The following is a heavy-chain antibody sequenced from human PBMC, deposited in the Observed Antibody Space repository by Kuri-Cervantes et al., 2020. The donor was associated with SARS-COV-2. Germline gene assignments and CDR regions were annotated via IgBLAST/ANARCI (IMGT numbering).Heavy chain of an antibody. CDR1: GSTFSSYS. D-gene: IGHD3-9*01. Sequence: GGSLRLSCPASGSTFSSYSMNWVRQAPGKGLEWVSAISGSGGSTYYADSVKGRFTISRDNSKNTLYLQMNSLRAEDTAVYYCAKADWANYYYYYGMDVWGQGTTVTVSS. V-gene: IGHV3-23*01. CDR3: AKADWANYYYYYGMDV. CDR2: ISGSGGST. J-gene: IGHJ6*02.